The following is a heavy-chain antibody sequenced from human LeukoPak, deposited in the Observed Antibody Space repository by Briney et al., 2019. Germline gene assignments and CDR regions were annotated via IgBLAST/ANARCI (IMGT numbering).Heavy chain of an antibody. V-gene: IGHV3-64*01. J-gene: IGHJ4*02. CDR1: GFTFSSYE. CDR2: INPNGDST. D-gene: IGHD2-2*01. Sequence: GGSLRLSCAASGFTFSSYEMNWVRRAPGKGLEYVSAINPNGDSTYYTNSVKGRFTISRDNSKDTLFLQMGSLRTEDMAMYYCARVVGGGNFDYWGQGTLVTVSS. CDR3: ARVVGGGNFDY.